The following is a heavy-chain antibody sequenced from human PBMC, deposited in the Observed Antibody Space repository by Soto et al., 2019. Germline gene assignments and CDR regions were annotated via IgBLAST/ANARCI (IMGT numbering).Heavy chain of an antibody. CDR3: TRGQGNH. Sequence: SVKVSGKASGYTFTSYDIYWVRQATGQGLEWMGWMNPFSGNAVYTQKFQDRATMTRDTSINTAYMEMSGLRSEDTAVYYCTRGQGNHWGQGSLVTVSS. CDR2: MNPFSGNA. CDR1: GYTFTSYD. J-gene: IGHJ1*01. V-gene: IGHV1-8*01.